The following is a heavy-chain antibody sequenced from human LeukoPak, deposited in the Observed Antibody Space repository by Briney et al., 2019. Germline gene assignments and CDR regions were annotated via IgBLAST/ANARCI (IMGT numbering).Heavy chain of an antibody. J-gene: IGHJ5*02. CDR2: IYYSGST. V-gene: IGHV4-31*03. CDR1: GGSVSDTSISSVVYY. Sequence: SETLSLTCTVSGGSVSDTSISSVVYYWTWIRQHPGKGLEWIGSIYYSGSTYYNPSLKSRLTISVDVSKNQFSLKLSSVTAADTAAYYCARLEQTSWFDPWGQGTLVTVSS. D-gene: IGHD1/OR15-1a*01. CDR3: ARLEQTSWFDP.